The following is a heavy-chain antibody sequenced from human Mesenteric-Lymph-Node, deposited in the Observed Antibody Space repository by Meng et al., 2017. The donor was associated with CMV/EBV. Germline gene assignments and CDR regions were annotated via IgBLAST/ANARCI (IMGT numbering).Heavy chain of an antibody. CDR1: GGSVSSGSYY. V-gene: IGHV4-61*03. CDR3: ASERRNYLTNVYYGMDV. CDR2: IYYSGST. D-gene: IGHD1-7*01. J-gene: IGHJ6*02. Sequence: GSLRLSCTVSGGSVSSGSYYWSWLRQPPGKGLEWMGYIYYSGSTNYKPYLKSRVTITLDTSNNHFTLKLSSVTAADTAMYYGASERRNYLTNVYYGMDVWGQGTTVTVSS.